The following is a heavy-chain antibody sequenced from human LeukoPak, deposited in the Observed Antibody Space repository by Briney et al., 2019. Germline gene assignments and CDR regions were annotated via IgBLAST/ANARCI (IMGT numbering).Heavy chain of an antibody. CDR1: GYTLTELS. CDR3: ARGDTQSKYRQFDS. Sequence: ASVKVSCKVSGYTLTELSMHWVRQAPGKGLEWMGGFDPEDGETIYAQKFQGRVTMTEDTSTDTAYMELSSLRSEDTAVYYCARGDTQSKYRQFDSWGQGSLVIVSS. D-gene: IGHD1-26*01. V-gene: IGHV1-24*01. J-gene: IGHJ4*02. CDR2: FDPEDGET.